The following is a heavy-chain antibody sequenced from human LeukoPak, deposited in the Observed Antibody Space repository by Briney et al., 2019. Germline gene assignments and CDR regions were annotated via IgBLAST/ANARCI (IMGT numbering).Heavy chain of an antibody. Sequence: SQSLSPTRTLSGASISGCYSSWIRQPPGEGLEWSAYIYFSGSNNHNPSLKSRVAISVDTSKNQFSLKLSSVTATDTAVYYCARHRDYGSGWFGFDYWGQGALVTVSS. J-gene: IGHJ4*02. V-gene: IGHV4-59*08. CDR2: IYFSGSN. D-gene: IGHD6-19*01. CDR1: GASISGCY. CDR3: ARHRDYGSGWFGFDY.